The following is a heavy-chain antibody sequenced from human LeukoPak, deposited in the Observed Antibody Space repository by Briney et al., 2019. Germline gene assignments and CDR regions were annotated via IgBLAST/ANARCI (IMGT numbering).Heavy chain of an antibody. Sequence: GGSLRLSCAASGFTFSSYGMHWVRQAPGKGLEWVAVIWYDGNNKYYADSVKGRFTISRDNSKNTLYLQMNSLRAEDTAVYYCARDPSRPYSSSWLDYWGQGTLVTVSS. V-gene: IGHV3-33*01. D-gene: IGHD6-13*01. CDR1: GFTFSSYG. CDR2: IWYDGNNK. CDR3: ARDPSRPYSSSWLDY. J-gene: IGHJ4*02.